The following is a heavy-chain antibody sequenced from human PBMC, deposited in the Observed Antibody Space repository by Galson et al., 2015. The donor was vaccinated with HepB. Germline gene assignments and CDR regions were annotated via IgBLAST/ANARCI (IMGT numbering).Heavy chain of an antibody. CDR1: GYGFTSYW. Sequence: QSGAEVKKPGESLKISCKGSGYGFTSYWIGWVRQMPGKGLEWMGIIYPGDSDTRYSPSFQGQVTISADKSISTAYLQWSSLKASDTAMYYCAGARYYYDSSGYYFDAFDIWGQGTMVTVSS. V-gene: IGHV5-51*01. D-gene: IGHD3-22*01. J-gene: IGHJ3*02. CDR3: AGARYYYDSSGYYFDAFDI. CDR2: IYPGDSDT.